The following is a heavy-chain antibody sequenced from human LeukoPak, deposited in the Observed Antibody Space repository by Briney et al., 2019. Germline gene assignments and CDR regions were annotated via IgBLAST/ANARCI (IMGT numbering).Heavy chain of an antibody. Sequence: ETLSLTCTVSGGSISSYYWSWIRQPPGKGLEWVSSISSSSSYIYYADSVKGRFTISRDNAKNSLYLQMNSLRAEDTAVYYCAREGSGSYDYYYYMDVWGKGTTVTVSS. CDR1: GGSISSYY. D-gene: IGHD1-26*01. CDR3: AREGSGSYDYYYYMDV. CDR2: ISSSSSYI. V-gene: IGHV3-21*01. J-gene: IGHJ6*03.